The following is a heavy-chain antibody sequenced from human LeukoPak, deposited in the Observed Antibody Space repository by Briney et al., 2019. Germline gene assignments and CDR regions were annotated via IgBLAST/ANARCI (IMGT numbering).Heavy chain of an antibody. CDR1: GGSISSYY. J-gene: IGHJ4*02. Sequence: SETLSLTCTVSGGSISSYYWSWIRQPPGKGLEWIGYIYYSGSTYYNPSLKSRVTISVDTSKNQFSLKLSSVTAADTAVYYCARMVGNMIGSSYFDYWGQGTLVTVSS. CDR3: ARMVGNMIGSSYFDY. D-gene: IGHD3-22*01. V-gene: IGHV4-59*08. CDR2: IYYSGST.